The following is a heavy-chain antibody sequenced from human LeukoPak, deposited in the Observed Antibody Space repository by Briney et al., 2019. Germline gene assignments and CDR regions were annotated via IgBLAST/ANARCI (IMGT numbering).Heavy chain of an antibody. J-gene: IGHJ3*02. Sequence: SGTLSLTCTVSGGSISSYYWSWIRQPAGKGLEWIGRIYTSGSTNYNPSLKSRVTMSVDTSKNQFSLKLSSVTAADTAVYYCARDPLWVRAFDIWGQGTMVTVSS. D-gene: IGHD2-21*01. V-gene: IGHV4-4*07. CDR1: GGSISSYY. CDR2: IYTSGST. CDR3: ARDPLWVRAFDI.